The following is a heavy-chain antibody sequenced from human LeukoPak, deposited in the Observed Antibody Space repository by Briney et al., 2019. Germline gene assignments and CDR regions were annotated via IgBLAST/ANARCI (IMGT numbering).Heavy chain of an antibody. CDR2: IWADGSKV. V-gene: IGHV3-33*06. J-gene: IGHJ4*02. CDR1: GFSFSAYG. D-gene: IGHD2-15*01. CDR3: AKDIEASI. Sequence: PGGSLRLSCAASGFSFSAYGMHWVRQAPGKGLEWVAIIWADGSKVGYSDSVKGRFTISRDNSKNTVSLQMNSLRAEDTAVYYCAKDIEASIWGQGTLVAVSS.